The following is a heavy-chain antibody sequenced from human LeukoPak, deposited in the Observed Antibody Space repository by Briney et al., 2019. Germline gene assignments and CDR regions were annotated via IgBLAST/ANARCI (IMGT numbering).Heavy chain of an antibody. CDR2: IWYDGSNK. CDR3: AKVGYSSSSGVGFDY. CDR1: GFTFSSYG. Sequence: GRSLRLSCAASGFTFSSYGMHWVRQAPDKGLEWVAVIWYDGSNKYYADSVKGRFTISRDNSKNTLYLQMNSLRAEDTAVYYCAKVGYSSSSGVGFDYWGQGTLVTVSS. D-gene: IGHD6-6*01. V-gene: IGHV3-33*06. J-gene: IGHJ4*02.